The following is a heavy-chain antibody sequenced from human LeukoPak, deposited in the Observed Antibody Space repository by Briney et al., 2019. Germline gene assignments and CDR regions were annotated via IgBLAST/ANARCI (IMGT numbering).Heavy chain of an antibody. CDR1: GYSISSGYY. D-gene: IGHD3-22*01. CDR2: IYHSGST. V-gene: IGHV4-38-2*02. CDR3: ARQNYYDSSGPFDY. J-gene: IGHJ4*02. Sequence: SETLSLTCTVSGYSISSGYYWGWIRQPPGKGLEWIGSIYHSGSTYYNPSLKSRVTISVDTSKNQFSLKLSSVTAADTAVYYCARQNYYDSSGPFDYWGQGTLVTVSS.